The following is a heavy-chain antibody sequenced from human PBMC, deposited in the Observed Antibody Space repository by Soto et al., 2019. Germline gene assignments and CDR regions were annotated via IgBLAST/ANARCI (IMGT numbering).Heavy chain of an antibody. Sequence: ASVKVSCKASGGTFSSYAISWVRQAPGQGLEWMGGIIPIFGTANYAQRFQGRVTITADESTSTAYMELSSLRSEDTAVYYCARDWSGSSSSGYKKYYYGMDVWGQGTTGTVSS. CDR1: GGTFSSYA. V-gene: IGHV1-69*13. D-gene: IGHD6-6*01. CDR2: IIPIFGTA. CDR3: ARDWSGSSSSGYKKYYYGMDV. J-gene: IGHJ6*02.